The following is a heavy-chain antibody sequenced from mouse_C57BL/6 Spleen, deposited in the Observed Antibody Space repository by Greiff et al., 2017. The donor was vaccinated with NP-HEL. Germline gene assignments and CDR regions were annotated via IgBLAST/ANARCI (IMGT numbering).Heavy chain of an antibody. Sequence: QVQLQQPGAELVRPGTSVKLSCKASGYTFTSYWMHWVKQRPGQGLEWIGVIDPSDSYTNYNQKFKGKATLTVDTSSSTAYMQLSSLTSEDSAVYYCARSYYSNYLDDWGQGTTLTVSS. J-gene: IGHJ2*01. CDR1: GYTFTSYW. CDR3: ARSYYSNYLDD. D-gene: IGHD2-5*01. V-gene: IGHV1-59*01. CDR2: IDPSDSYT.